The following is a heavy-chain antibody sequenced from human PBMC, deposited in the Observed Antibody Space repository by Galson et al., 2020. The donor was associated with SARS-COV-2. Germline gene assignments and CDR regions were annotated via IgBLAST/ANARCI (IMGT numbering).Heavy chain of an antibody. Sequence: ASVKVSCKVSGSPLTELSMHWVRQAPGKGLEWMGGFDPEDGETIYAQKFQGRVTMTEDTSTDTAYMELSSLRSEDTTVYYCATEFAYYDILTGPASLVYWGQGTLVTVSS. D-gene: IGHD3-9*01. J-gene: IGHJ4*02. V-gene: IGHV1-24*01. CDR2: FDPEDGET. CDR3: ATEFAYYDILTGPASLVY. CDR1: GSPLTELS.